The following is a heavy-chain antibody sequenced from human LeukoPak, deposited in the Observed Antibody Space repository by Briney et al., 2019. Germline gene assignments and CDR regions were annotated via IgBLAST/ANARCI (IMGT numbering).Heavy chain of an antibody. D-gene: IGHD6-13*01. CDR2: ISAYNGNT. CDR3: ARDPREYSSSWYDWFDP. J-gene: IGHJ5*02. CDR1: GYTFTSYG. V-gene: IGHV1-18*01. Sequence: ASVKVSCKASGYTFTSYGISWVRQAPGQGLEWMGWISAYNGNTNYAQKLQGRVTMTTDTSTSTAYMELRSLRSDDTAVYYCARDPREYSSSWYDWFDPWGQGTLVTVYS.